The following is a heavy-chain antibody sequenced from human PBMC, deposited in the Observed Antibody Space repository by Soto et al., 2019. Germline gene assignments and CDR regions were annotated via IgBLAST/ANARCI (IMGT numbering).Heavy chain of an antibody. CDR3: ARDVAAAQYNWFDP. CDR1: GGSLRGHY. CDR2: INHSGFT. D-gene: IGHD6-13*01. J-gene: IGHJ5*02. Sequence: PSETLSLTCAVSGGSLRGHYWSWIRQSPEKGLEWIGEINHSGFTNYNPTLKSRVTISVDTSKNQFSLKLSSVTAADTAVYYCARDVAAAQYNWFDPWGQGTLVTVSS. V-gene: IGHV4-34*01.